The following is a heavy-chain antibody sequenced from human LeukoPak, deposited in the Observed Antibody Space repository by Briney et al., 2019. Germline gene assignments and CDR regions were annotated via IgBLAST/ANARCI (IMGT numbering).Heavy chain of an antibody. J-gene: IGHJ5*02. Sequence: ASVKVSCKASGYSFTSYGISWVRQAPGQGLEWMGWISAYNSNTKYAQKLQGRVTMTTDTSTSTAYMELRSLRSDDTAVYYCARDLGDIVVIPTAISLPWGQGTLVTVSS. CDR3: ARDLGDIVVIPTAISLP. CDR1: GYSFTSYG. CDR2: ISAYNSNT. V-gene: IGHV1-18*01. D-gene: IGHD2-2*01.